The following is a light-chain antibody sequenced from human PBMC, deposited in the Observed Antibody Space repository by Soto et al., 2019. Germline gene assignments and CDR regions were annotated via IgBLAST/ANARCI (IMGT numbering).Light chain of an antibody. CDR1: SSDVGGYTY. CDR2: DVS. Sequence: QSALTQPASVSGSPGQSIAISCTGTSSDVGGYTYVSWYQQHPGKAPKLMIYDVSARPSGVSNRFSGSKSDNTASLTISGLQAEDEADYYFSSYTSSNTVIFGGGTKVTVL. J-gene: IGLJ2*01. V-gene: IGLV2-14*01. CDR3: SSYTSSNTVI.